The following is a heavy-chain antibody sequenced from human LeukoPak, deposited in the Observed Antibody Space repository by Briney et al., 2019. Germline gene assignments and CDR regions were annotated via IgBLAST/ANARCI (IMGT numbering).Heavy chain of an antibody. Sequence: GGSLRLSCAASGFTFSSYEMNWVRQAPGKGLEWVSYISSSGSTIYYADSVKGRFTISRDNAKNSMFLQMNSLSAEDTALFYCARLLGDVTTFDNWGQGTLVTVSS. J-gene: IGHJ5*02. CDR2: ISSSGSTI. V-gene: IGHV3-48*03. CDR3: ARLLGDVTTFDN. CDR1: GFTFSSYE. D-gene: IGHD4-17*01.